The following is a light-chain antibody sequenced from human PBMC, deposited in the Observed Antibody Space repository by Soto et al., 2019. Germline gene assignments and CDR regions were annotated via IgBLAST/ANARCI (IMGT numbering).Light chain of an antibody. CDR3: PHYKSHSEA. Sequence: DIKMTQAPSTLCGSVGDRVTITCRASQTISSWLAWYQQKPGKAPKLLIYEASTLKSGVPSRFSGSGSGTEFTLTISSLQPDAFATYCCPHYKSHSEAFGPGTKVEIK. J-gene: IGKJ1*01. V-gene: IGKV1-5*03. CDR2: EAS. CDR1: QTISSW.